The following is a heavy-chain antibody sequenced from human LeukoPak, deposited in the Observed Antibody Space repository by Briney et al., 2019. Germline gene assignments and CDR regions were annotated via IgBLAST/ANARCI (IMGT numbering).Heavy chain of an antibody. D-gene: IGHD6-19*01. CDR3: ARDRGSSGRLGRFDN. J-gene: IGHJ4*02. Sequence: PGGSLRLSCVASGFTFSSYWMTWVRQAPGKGLEWVANIKQDGSEKYYVDSVKGRFTISRDNAKKLLYLQMNSLRVEDTAVYYCARDRGSSGRLGRFDNWGQGTLVTVSS. CDR1: GFTFSSYW. V-gene: IGHV3-7*01. CDR2: IKQDGSEK.